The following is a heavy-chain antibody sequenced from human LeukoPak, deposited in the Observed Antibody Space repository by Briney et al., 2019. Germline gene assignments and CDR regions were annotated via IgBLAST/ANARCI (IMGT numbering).Heavy chain of an antibody. Sequence: ASVKVSCKASGYTFTSYYMHWVRQAPGQGLECMGIINPSGGSTKYAQKFQGRVTMSRDTSTSTLYMELSSLRFEDTAVYYCAREVGGSSFVRWGQGTLVTVSS. V-gene: IGHV1-46*01. CDR1: GYTFTSYY. J-gene: IGHJ4*02. D-gene: IGHD1-26*01. CDR3: AREVGGSSFVR. CDR2: INPSGGST.